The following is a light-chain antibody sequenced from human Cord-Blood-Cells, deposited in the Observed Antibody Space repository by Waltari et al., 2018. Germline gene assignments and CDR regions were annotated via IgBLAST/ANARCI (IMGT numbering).Light chain of an antibody. CDR1: SSDVGGSNN. CDR2: DVS. Sequence: QSALTQPAPVSGSPGQSTPISCTGTSSDVGGSNNVSWYQQHPGKAPNLMIYDVSNRPSGVSNRFSGSKSGNTASLTIFGLQAEDEADYYCSSYTSSSSWVFGGGTKLTVL. V-gene: IGLV2-14*01. J-gene: IGLJ3*02. CDR3: SSYTSSSSWV.